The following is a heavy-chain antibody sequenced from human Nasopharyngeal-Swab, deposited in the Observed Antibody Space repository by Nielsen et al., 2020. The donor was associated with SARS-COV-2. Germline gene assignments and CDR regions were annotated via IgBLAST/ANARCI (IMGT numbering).Heavy chain of an antibody. V-gene: IGHV3-23*01. Sequence: GGSLRPSCTASGFTFSSYAMSWVRQAPGKGLKWVSEISGIGGSTYYAESVKGRFTISRDNSKNTLYLQMSSLRAEDTAIYYCAKDLGVESPLWFDYWGQGTLLTVSS. J-gene: IGHJ4*02. D-gene: IGHD4-23*01. CDR1: GFTFSSYA. CDR3: AKDLGVESPLWFDY. CDR2: ISGIGGST.